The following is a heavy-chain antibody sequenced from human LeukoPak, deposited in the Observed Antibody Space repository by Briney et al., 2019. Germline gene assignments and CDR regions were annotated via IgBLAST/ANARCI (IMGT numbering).Heavy chain of an antibody. J-gene: IGHJ3*02. Sequence: GGSLRLSCGASGFTFSSYAMGWVRRAPGKRPEWVSSLTDSGGTTYYVDSVKGRFTISRDNSKNTLYLHMNSLRAEDTAMYYCAKKRDAFDIWGQGTVVAVSS. V-gene: IGHV3-23*01. D-gene: IGHD5-24*01. CDR3: AKKRDAFDI. CDR1: GFTFSSYA. CDR2: LTDSGGTT.